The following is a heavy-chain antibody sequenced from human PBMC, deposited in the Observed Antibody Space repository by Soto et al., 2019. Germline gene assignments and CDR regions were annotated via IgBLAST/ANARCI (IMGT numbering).Heavy chain of an antibody. CDR1: GFTSSDHY. D-gene: IGHD6-13*01. CDR2: ISDSGSAL. CDR3: AGDRSNSWYGRGYHYYGMDV. V-gene: IGHV3-11*01. Sequence: QVQLVESGGGLVKPGGSLRLSCVASGFTSSDHYMSWIRQAPGKGLEWVSYISDSGSALYHADSVRGRFTISRDNAKNQRYLQMNSLRAEDKAVYFCAGDRSNSWYGRGYHYYGMDVWGQGTTVTVSS. J-gene: IGHJ6*02.